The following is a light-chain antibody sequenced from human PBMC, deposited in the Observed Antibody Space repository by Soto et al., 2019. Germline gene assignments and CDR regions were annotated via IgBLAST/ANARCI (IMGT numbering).Light chain of an antibody. CDR2: TTN. V-gene: IGLV7-43*01. Sequence: VVTQERSLTVSPGGTVTLTCASSTGAITSGNYTSWFQQRPGQPPTTLIYTTNSKHPWTPAGFSGSLLGGKAARTLSGALPEDDADYYCLVYYCGSQLVFGGGTKVTVL. J-gene: IGLJ3*02. CDR1: TGAITSGNY. CDR3: LVYYCGSQLV.